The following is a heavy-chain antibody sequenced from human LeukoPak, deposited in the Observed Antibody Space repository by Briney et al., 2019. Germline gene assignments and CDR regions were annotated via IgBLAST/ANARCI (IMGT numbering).Heavy chain of an antibody. CDR2: IYPGDSDT. CDR1: GYSFTSYW. CDR3: ARHGGTTVVTPGAFDY. V-gene: IGHV5-51*01. J-gene: IGHJ4*02. Sequence: GESLKISCKGSGYSFTSYWIGWVRQMPGKGLEWMGIIYPGDSDTRYSPSFQGQVTISADKSISTAYLQWGSLKASDTAMYYCARHGGTTVVTPGAFDYWGQGTLVTVSS. D-gene: IGHD4-23*01.